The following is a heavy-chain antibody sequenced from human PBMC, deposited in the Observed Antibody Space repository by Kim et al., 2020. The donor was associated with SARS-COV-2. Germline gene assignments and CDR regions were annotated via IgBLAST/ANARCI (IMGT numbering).Heavy chain of an antibody. CDR2: SP. CDR3: ARGDSSGFDY. J-gene: IGHJ4*02. Sequence: SPNYNPALTGRVSISVDTSKNQFSLRLSSVTAADTAVYYCARGDSSGFDYWGQGTLVTVSS. V-gene: IGHV4-34*01. D-gene: IGHD6-19*01.